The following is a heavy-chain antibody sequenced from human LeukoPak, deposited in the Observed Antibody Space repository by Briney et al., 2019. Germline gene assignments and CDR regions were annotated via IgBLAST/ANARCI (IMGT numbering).Heavy chain of an antibody. V-gene: IGHV3-23*01. CDR3: AKDRNYYGSGSYSAFDI. Sequence: GGSLRLSCAASGFTLSSYAMSWVRQAPGKGLGWVSAISGSGGSTYYADSVKGRFTISRDNSKNTLYLQMNSLRAEDTGVYYCAKDRNYYGSGSYSAFDIWGQGTMVTVSS. J-gene: IGHJ3*02. D-gene: IGHD3-10*01. CDR1: GFTLSSYA. CDR2: ISGSGGST.